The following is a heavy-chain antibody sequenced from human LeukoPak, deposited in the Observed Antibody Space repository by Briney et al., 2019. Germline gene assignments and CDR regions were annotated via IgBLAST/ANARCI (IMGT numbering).Heavy chain of an antibody. CDR1: GDSVSSNSAA. CDR3: AGETGTTWYYDYGMDV. D-gene: IGHD1-14*01. J-gene: IGHJ6*02. CDR2: TYYRSKWYN. V-gene: IGHV6-1*01. Sequence: SQTLSLICAISGDSVSSNSAAWNWIRQSPSRGLEWLGRTYYRSKWYNDYAVSVKSRITINPDTSKNQFSLQLNSVTPEDTAVYYCAGETGTTWYYDYGMDVWGQGTTVTVSS.